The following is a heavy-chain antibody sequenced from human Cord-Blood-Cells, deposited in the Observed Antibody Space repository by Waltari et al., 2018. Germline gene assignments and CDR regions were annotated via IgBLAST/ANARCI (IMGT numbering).Heavy chain of an antibody. V-gene: IGHV3-9*01. Sequence: EVQLVESGGGLVQPGRSLRLSCAASGFTFDDYAMHWVRQAPGKGLEWVSGISWNSGSIGYADSVNGRLTIARDNAKNSLYLQMNSLRAEDTALYYCAKDRGSSSSFDYWGQGTLVTVSS. D-gene: IGHD6-6*01. J-gene: IGHJ4*02. CDR1: GFTFDDYA. CDR2: ISWNSGSI. CDR3: AKDRGSSSSFDY.